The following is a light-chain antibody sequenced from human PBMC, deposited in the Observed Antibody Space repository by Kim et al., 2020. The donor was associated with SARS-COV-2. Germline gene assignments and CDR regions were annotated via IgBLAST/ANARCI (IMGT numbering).Light chain of an antibody. V-gene: IGLV2-11*01. CDR2: AVN. CDR3: CSYAGRNVV. Sequence: QSVLTQPRSVSGSPGQSVTISCTGTSSDVGGSNYLSWYLQYPGEAPKLMIYAVNERPSGVPARFSGSKSGNTASLTISGLQAEDEADYYCCSYAGRNVVFGGGTQLTVL. CDR1: SSDVGGSNY. J-gene: IGLJ2*01.